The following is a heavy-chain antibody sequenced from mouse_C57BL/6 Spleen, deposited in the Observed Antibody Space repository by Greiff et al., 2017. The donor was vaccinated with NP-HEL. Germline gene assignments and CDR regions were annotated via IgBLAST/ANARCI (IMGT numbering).Heavy chain of an antibody. J-gene: IGHJ4*01. CDR3: ARWFSYAMDY. CDR1: GFTFTDYY. CDR2: IRNKANGYTT. V-gene: IGHV7-3*01. Sequence: EVKLMESGGGLVQPGGSLSLSCAASGFTFTDYYMSWVRQPPGKALEWLGFIRNKANGYTTEYSASVKGRFTISRDNSQSILYLQMNALRAEDSATYYCARWFSYAMDYWGQGTSVTVSS.